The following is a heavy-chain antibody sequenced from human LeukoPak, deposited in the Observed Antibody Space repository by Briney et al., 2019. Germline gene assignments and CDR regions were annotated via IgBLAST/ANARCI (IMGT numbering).Heavy chain of an antibody. CDR3: ARDPYSGSWYVWFDP. CDR2: ISAYNGNT. CDR1: GYTFTSYG. J-gene: IGHJ5*02. D-gene: IGHD6-13*01. V-gene: IGHV1-18*01. Sequence: ASVKVSCKASGYTFTSYGISWVRQAPGQGLEWMGWISAYNGNTNYAQKLQGRVTMTTDTSTSTAYMELRSLRSDDTAVYYCARDPYSGSWYVWFDPWGQGTLVTVSS.